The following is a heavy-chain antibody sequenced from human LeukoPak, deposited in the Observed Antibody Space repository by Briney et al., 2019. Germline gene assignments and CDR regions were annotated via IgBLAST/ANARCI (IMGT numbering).Heavy chain of an antibody. J-gene: IGHJ4*02. CDR3: AREHSGYYGFDY. V-gene: IGHV1-69*13. D-gene: IGHD5-12*01. CDR2: IIPIFGTA. Sequence: SVKVSCKASGYTFTSFYMHWVRQAPGQGLEWMGGIIPIFGTANYAQKFQGRVTITADESTSTAYMELSSLRSEDTAVYYCAREHSGYYGFDYWGQGTLVTVSS. CDR1: GYTFTSFY.